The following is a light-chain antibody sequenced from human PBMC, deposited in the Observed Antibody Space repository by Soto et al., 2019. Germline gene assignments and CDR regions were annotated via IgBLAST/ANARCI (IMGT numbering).Light chain of an antibody. J-gene: IGKJ1*01. CDR2: DAS. V-gene: IGKV3-20*01. Sequence: IVLTQSPGTLSLSPGERATLSCRASQSVSSNYLAWYHQKPGQAPRLLISDASTRASGIPDRFSGSGSGTDFALTISRLEPEDFAVYYCQQYAISPRTFGQGTRVEIK. CDR3: QQYAISPRT. CDR1: QSVSSNY.